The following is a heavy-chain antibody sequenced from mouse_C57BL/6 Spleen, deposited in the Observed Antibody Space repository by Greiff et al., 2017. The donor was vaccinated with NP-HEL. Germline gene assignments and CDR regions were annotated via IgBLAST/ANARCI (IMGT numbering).Heavy chain of an antibody. CDR3: ARSVGGWYYDV. V-gene: IGHV1-64*01. Sequence: QVQLQQPGAELVKPGASVKLSCKASGYTFTSYWMHWVKQRPGQGLEWIGMIHPNSGSTNYNEKFKSKATLTVDKSSSTAYMQLSSLTSEDSAVYYCARSVGGWYYDVWGTGTTVTVSS. CDR1: GYTFTSYW. D-gene: IGHD1-1*01. CDR2: IHPNSGST. J-gene: IGHJ1*03.